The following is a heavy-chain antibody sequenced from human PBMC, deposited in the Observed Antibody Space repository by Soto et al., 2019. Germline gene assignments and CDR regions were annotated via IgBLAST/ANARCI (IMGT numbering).Heavy chain of an antibody. V-gene: IGHV1-3*01. J-gene: IGHJ6*02. D-gene: IGHD3-10*01. CDR3: ARAFSRLETYYYGSGSYEGMDV. Sequence: ASVKVSCKASGYTFTSYAMYWVRQAPGQRLEWMGWINAGNGNTKYSQKFQGRVTITRDTSASTAYMELSSLRSENTAVYYCARAFSRLETYYYGSGSYEGMDVWGQGTTVTVSS. CDR2: INAGNGNT. CDR1: GYTFTSYA.